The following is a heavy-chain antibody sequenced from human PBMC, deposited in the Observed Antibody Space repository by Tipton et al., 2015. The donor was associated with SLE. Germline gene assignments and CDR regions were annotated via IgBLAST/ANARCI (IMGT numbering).Heavy chain of an antibody. D-gene: IGHD2-2*02. CDR1: GGSINSGAYY. CDR3: ARMGSGYCTTTSCYIGGFDP. V-gene: IGHV4-31*03. CDR2: IYCSGST. Sequence: TLSLTCTVSGGSINSGAYYWGWIRQHPGKGLEWIGYIYCSGSTYYNPSLKSRVTISLDTSKNQFSLRLRSVTAADTAVYYCARMGSGYCTTTSCYIGGFDPWGQGTLVTVSS. J-gene: IGHJ5*02.